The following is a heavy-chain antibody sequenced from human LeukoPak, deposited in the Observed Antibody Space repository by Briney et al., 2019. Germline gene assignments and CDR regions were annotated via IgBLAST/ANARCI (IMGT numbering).Heavy chain of an antibody. Sequence: ASVTVSCKASGYTFIRYGINWVRQAPGQGREWMGWISPYNGNTKYAEKIQRRVTITTDTSTSTAYMELRSLSSDVSALYSCARDQRGYGDSSGASKWIDPWGQGTLVTVSS. CDR2: ISPYNGNT. J-gene: IGHJ5*02. D-gene: IGHD4-17*01. CDR3: ARDQRGYGDSSGASKWIDP. V-gene: IGHV1-18*01. CDR1: GYTFIRYG.